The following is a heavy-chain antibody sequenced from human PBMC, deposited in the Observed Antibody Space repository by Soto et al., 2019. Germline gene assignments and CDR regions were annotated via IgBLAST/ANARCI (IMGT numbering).Heavy chain of an antibody. CDR1: GYTFTGYY. CDR2: INPNSGGT. V-gene: IGHV1-2*04. Sequence: ASVKVSCKASGYTFTGYYMHWVRQAPGQGLEWMGWINPNSGGTNYAQKFQGWVTMTRDTSISTAYMELSRLRSDDTAVYYCARGYCSGRSCDFDVWGQGTLVTVSS. CDR3: ARGYCSGRSCDFDV. D-gene: IGHD2-15*01. J-gene: IGHJ4*02.